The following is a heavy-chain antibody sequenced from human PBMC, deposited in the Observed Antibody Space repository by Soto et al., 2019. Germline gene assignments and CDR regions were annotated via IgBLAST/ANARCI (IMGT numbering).Heavy chain of an antibody. J-gene: IGHJ4*02. CDR3: AKDRYCSATSCQDFGS. D-gene: IGHD2-2*01. Sequence: GGALRLSCAGSGFTFSSYAMSWVRQAPGKGLEWVSAISGSGGSTYYAGSVKGRFTISRDNSKNTLYLQMNSLRVEDTAVYYCAKDRYCSATSCQDFGSWGQGTLVTVSS. CDR2: ISGSGGST. V-gene: IGHV3-23*01. CDR1: GFTFSSYA.